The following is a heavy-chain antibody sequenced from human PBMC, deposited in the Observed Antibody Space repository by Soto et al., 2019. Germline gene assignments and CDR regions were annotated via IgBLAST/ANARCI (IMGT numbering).Heavy chain of an antibody. CDR1: GGSLSSHY. V-gene: IGHV4-59*08. Sequence: SETLSLTCNVAGGSLSSHYGSWIRQPPGKGLEWIGYIYYTGSTNYNPSLKSRVSISVDTSNNQFSLRLRSVTAADTAVYYCARPGNYLFYMDVWGKGTTVTVSS. J-gene: IGHJ6*03. CDR2: IYYTGST. CDR3: ARPGNYLFYMDV.